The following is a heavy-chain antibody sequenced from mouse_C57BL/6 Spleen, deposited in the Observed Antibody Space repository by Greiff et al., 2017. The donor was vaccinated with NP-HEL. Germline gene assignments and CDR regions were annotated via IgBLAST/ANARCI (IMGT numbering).Heavy chain of an antibody. Sequence: VQLQQSVAELVRPGASVKLSCTASGFNIKNTYMHWVKQRPEQGLEWIVRIDPANGNIKYAPKFQGKATITADTSSNTAYLQLSSLTSEDTAIYYCASRYGSSPYYYAMDYWGQGTSVTVSS. CDR3: ASRYGSSPYYYAMDY. D-gene: IGHD1-1*01. CDR1: GFNIKNTY. J-gene: IGHJ4*01. CDR2: IDPANGNI. V-gene: IGHV14-3*01.